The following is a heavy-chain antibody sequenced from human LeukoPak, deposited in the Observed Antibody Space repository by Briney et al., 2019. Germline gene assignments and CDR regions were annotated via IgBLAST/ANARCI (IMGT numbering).Heavy chain of an antibody. V-gene: IGHV4-61*02. J-gene: IGHJ4*02. CDR3: ARGRGAVLWFGELPYFDY. CDR2: VYTSGST. Sequence: PSETLSLTCTVSGGSISSGSYYWSWIRQPAGKGLEWIGRVYTSGSTNYNPSLKSRVTISVDTSKNQFSLKLSSVTAADTAVYYCARGRGAVLWFGELPYFDYWGQGTLVTVSS. D-gene: IGHD3-10*01. CDR1: GGSISSGSYY.